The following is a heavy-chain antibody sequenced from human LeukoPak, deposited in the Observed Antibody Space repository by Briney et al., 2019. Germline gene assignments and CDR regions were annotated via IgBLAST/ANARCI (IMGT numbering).Heavy chain of an antibody. Sequence: GGSLRLSCAASGFTFSSYGMHWVRQAPGKGLEWVAFIRYDGSNKYYADSVKGRFTISRDNSKNTLYLQMNSLRAEDTAVYYCASLIWFGGSTQFLGSYNWFDPWGQGILVTVSS. J-gene: IGHJ5*02. V-gene: IGHV3-30*02. CDR3: ASLIWFGGSTQFLGSYNWFDP. CDR2: IRYDGSNK. CDR1: GFTFSSYG. D-gene: IGHD3-10*01.